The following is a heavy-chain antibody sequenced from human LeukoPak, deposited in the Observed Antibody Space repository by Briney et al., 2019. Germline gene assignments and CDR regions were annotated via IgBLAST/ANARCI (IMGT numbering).Heavy chain of an antibody. CDR1: GGSISSGGYS. V-gene: IGHV4-30-2*01. CDR3: ARSSSGYYYGAFDI. CDR2: IYHSGST. Sequence: PSETLSFTCTVSGGSISSGGYSWSWIRQPPGKGLEWIGYIYHSGSTYYNPSLKSRVTISVDRSKNQFSLKLSSVTAADTAVYYCARSSSGYYYGAFDIWGQGTMVTVSS. D-gene: IGHD3-22*01. J-gene: IGHJ3*02.